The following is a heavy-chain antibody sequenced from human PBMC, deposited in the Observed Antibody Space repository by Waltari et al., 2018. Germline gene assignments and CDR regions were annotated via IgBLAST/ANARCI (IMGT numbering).Heavy chain of an antibody. V-gene: IGHV1-2*06. D-gene: IGHD3-10*01. CDR2: INPNRGGT. J-gene: IGHJ5*02. CDR1: GYTFTGYY. Sequence: QVQLVQSGAEVKKPGASVKVSCKASGYTFTGYYMHWVRQAPGQGLEWMGRINPNRGGTNYAQKFQGRVTMTRDTSISTAYMELSRLRSDDTAVYYCARDGVLWFRELSWFDPWGQGTLVTVSS. CDR3: ARDGVLWFRELSWFDP.